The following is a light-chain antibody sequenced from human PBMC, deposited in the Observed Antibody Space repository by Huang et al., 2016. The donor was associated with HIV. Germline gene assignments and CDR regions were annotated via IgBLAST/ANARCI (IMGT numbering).Light chain of an antibody. Sequence: DIQMTQPPSSLSASVGDRVTITCRASQDIRNSLAWYQQKPGKAPKLLLYAAYTLESGVPSRFSGSGSGTDYTLTISSLQPEDFATYYCQQYYTIRAFGQGTKVEIK. V-gene: IGKV1-NL1*01. CDR1: QDIRNS. CDR2: AAY. CDR3: QQYYTIRA. J-gene: IGKJ1*01.